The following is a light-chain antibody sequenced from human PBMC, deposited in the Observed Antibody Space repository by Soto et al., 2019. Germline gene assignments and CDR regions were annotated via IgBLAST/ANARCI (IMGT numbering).Light chain of an antibody. CDR1: ETVATN. CDR2: GAS. Sequence: VMTQSPATLSVSPGERATLSCWASETVATNLAWYQQKPGQAPRLLISGASTRATGVPARFSGSGSGTEFTLTISNLQAEDSAVYHCHQYSNTFRTFGQGTKVDIK. V-gene: IGKV3-15*01. J-gene: IGKJ1*01. CDR3: HQYSNTFRT.